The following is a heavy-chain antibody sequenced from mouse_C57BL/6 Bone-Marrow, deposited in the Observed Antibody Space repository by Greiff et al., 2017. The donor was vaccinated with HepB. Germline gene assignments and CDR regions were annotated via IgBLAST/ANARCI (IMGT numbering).Heavy chain of an antibody. J-gene: IGHJ2*01. CDR2: INYDGSST. Sequence: EVMLVESEGGLVQPGSSMKLSCTASGFTFSDYYMAWVRQVPEKGLEWVANINYDGSSTYYLDSLKSRFIISRDNAKNILYLQMSSLKSEDTATYYCARRGFITTVVATGYFDYWGQGTTLTVSS. CDR3: ARRGFITTVVATGYFDY. V-gene: IGHV5-16*01. D-gene: IGHD1-1*01. CDR1: GFTFSDYY.